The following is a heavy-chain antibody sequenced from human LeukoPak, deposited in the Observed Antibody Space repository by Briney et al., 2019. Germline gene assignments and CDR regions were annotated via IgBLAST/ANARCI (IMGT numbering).Heavy chain of an antibody. V-gene: IGHV3-74*01. D-gene: IGHD3-16*01. CDR2: INSDGSST. Sequence: GGSLRLSCAVSGFTFSNYAMHWVRQAPGKGLVWDSRINSDGSSTSYADSVKGRFTISRDNAKNTLYLQMNSLRAEDTAVYYCARSIYDYVWGSYDYWGQGTLVTVSS. J-gene: IGHJ4*02. CDR1: GFTFSNYA. CDR3: ARSIYDYVWGSYDY.